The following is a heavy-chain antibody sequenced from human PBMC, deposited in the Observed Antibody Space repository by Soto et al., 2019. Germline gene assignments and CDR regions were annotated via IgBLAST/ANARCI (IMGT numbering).Heavy chain of an antibody. CDR1: GFTFTSSA. D-gene: IGHD3-16*02. CDR3: AAYNYVWGSYRTDDY. J-gene: IGHJ4*02. CDR2: IVVGSGNT. V-gene: IGHV1-58*01. Sequence: SVKVSCKASGFTFTSSAVQWVRQARGQRLEWIGWIVVGSGNTNYAQKFQERVTITRDMSTSTAYMELSSLRSEDTAVYYCAAYNYVWGSYRTDDYWGQGTLVTVSS.